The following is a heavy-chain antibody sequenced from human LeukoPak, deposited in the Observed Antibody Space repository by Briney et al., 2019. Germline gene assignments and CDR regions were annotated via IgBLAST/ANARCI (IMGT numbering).Heavy chain of an antibody. CDR1: GFILSNAW. V-gene: IGHV3-15*01. Sequence: GSLRLFCAASGFILSNAWVRWVRQAPGKGLEWVGRIKSKTDGGTADYAAPVKGRFAITRDDSKNTLYLQMNSLKTEDTAVYYCTTAQDSGSDRSDYWGQGTLVTVSS. CDR3: TTAQDSGSDRSDY. J-gene: IGHJ4*02. D-gene: IGHD5-12*01. CDR2: IKSKTDGGTA.